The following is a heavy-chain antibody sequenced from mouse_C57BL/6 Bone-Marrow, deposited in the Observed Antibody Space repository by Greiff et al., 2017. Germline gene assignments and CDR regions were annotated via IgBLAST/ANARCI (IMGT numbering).Heavy chain of an antibody. CDR1: GYAFSSSW. V-gene: IGHV1-82*01. Sequence: VQLQQSGPELVKPGASVKISCKASGYAFSSSWMNWVKQRPGKGLEWIGRIYPGDGDTNYNGKFKGKATLTADKSSSTAYMQLSSLTSEDSAVXFCARDAGPAAWFAYWGQGTLVTVSA. CDR3: ARDAGPAAWFAY. CDR2: IYPGDGDT. J-gene: IGHJ3*01.